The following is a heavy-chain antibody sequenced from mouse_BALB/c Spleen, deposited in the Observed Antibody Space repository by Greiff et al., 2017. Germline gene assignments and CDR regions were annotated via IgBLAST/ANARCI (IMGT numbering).Heavy chain of an antibody. V-gene: IGHV2-2*02. CDR2: IWSGGST. CDR1: GFSLTSYG. CDR3: ARITTVGDYAMDY. D-gene: IGHD1-1*01. J-gene: IGHJ4*01. Sequence: QVQLKESGPGLVQPSQSLSITCTVSGFSLTSYGVHWVRQSPGKGLEWLGVIWSGGSTDYNAAFISRLSISKDNSKSQVFFKMNSLQANDTAIYYCARITTVGDYAMDYWGQGTSVTVSS.